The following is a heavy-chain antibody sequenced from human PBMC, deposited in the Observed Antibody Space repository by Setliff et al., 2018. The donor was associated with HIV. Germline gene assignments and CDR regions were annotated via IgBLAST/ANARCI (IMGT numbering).Heavy chain of an antibody. D-gene: IGHD5-12*01. CDR2: IGTDGSIT. J-gene: IGHJ4*02. CDR3: AKDPRAAVATICDY. V-gene: IGHV3-74*01. Sequence: PGGSLRLSCAASGFIFSSKWMHWVRQVPGKGLVWVSRIGTDGSITSYADSVKGRFTISRDNAKSTLYLQMNSLRAEDTAVYYCAKDPRAAVATICDYWGQGTLVTVSS. CDR1: GFIFSSKW.